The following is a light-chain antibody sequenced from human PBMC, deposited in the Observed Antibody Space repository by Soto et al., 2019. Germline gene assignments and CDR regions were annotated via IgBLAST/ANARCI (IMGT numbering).Light chain of an antibody. CDR2: AAS. CDR3: QQLHSWGVT. CDR1: QSISSY. V-gene: IGKV1-39*01. J-gene: IGKJ4*01. Sequence: DIQMTQSPSSLSTSVGDRVTITCRASQSISSYLNWYQQKPGKAPKLLIYAASSLQSGVPSRFSGSGSGTEFTLTVSSLQPEDFATYSCQQLHSWGVTFGGGTKVDIK.